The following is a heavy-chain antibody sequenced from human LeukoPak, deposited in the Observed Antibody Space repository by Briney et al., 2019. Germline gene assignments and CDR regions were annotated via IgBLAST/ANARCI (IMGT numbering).Heavy chain of an antibody. CDR1: GFISSNYG. V-gene: IGHV3-64D*06. D-gene: IGHD4-17*01. CDR3: VRVNDYGDRNLYYFGY. Sequence: GGSLRLSCSASGFISSNYGMYWVRQAPGKGLEFVSAISSDGDNTFYADSVKGRFTISRDNSKNTLYLQTSSLRGEDTAVYYCVRVNDYGDRNLYYFGYWGQGTLVTASS. J-gene: IGHJ4*02. CDR2: ISSDGDNT.